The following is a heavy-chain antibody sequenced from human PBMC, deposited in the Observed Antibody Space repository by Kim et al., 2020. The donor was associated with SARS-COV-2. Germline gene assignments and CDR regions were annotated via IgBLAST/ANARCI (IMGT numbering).Heavy chain of an antibody. CDR3: TTDAPLLWFGVSARRYYGMDV. J-gene: IGHJ6*02. Sequence: GGSLRLSCVASGFTFSNAWMSWVRHTPGKGLEWVGRIKSKTDGGTIDYAAPVKGRFIISRDDSKNTLYLQTNSLKTEDTALYYCTTDAPLLWFGVSARRYYGMDVWGQGTTVTVSS. V-gene: IGHV3-15*01. CDR2: IKSKTDGGTI. CDR1: GFTFSNAW. D-gene: IGHD3-10*01.